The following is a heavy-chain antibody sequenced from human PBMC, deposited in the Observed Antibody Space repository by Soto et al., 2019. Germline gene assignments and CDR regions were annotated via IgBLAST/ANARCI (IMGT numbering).Heavy chain of an antibody. V-gene: IGHV4-4*07. CDR1: GGSISSYY. D-gene: IGHD3-3*01. Sequence: SETLSLTCTVSGGSISSYYWSWIRQPAGKGLEWIGRIYTSGSTNYNPSLKSRVTMSVDTSKNQFSLKLSSVTAADTAVYYCARGGRFLEWYQTNNYGMDVWGQGTTVTVSS. CDR2: IYTSGST. CDR3: ARGGRFLEWYQTNNYGMDV. J-gene: IGHJ6*02.